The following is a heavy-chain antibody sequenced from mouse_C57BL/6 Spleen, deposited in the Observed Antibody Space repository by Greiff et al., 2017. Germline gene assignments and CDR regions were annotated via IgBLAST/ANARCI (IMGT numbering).Heavy chain of an antibody. CDR3: TRSRSGYSWFAY. CDR2: IYPSDSET. V-gene: IGHV1-61*01. Sequence: VQLQQPGAELVRPGSSVKLSCKASGYTFTSYWMDWVKQRPGQGLEWIGNIYPSDSETHYNQKFKDKATLTVDKSSSTAYMQLSSLTSEDSAVYYCTRSRSGYSWFAYWGQGTLVTVSA. D-gene: IGHD3-2*02. J-gene: IGHJ3*01. CDR1: GYTFTSYW.